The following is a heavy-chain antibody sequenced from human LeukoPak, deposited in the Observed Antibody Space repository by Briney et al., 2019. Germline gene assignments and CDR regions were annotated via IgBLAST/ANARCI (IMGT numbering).Heavy chain of an antibody. Sequence: GVIIPIFGTANYAQKFQGRVTITTDESTSTAYMELSSLRSEDTAVYYCARGSKVLVAATYDWGQGTLVTVSS. D-gene: IGHD2-15*01. CDR2: IIPIFGTA. CDR3: ARGSKVLVAATYD. J-gene: IGHJ4*02. V-gene: IGHV1-69*05.